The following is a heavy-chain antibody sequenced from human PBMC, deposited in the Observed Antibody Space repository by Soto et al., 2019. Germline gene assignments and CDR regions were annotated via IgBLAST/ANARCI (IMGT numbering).Heavy chain of an antibody. D-gene: IGHD2-2*01. CDR3: ARYIPGVRYYGMDV. CDR2: IGESGTPT. J-gene: IGHJ6*02. Sequence: GGSLRLSCAASGFSFSSYAMKWVRQAPGKGLEWVSLIGESGTPTYYADSVKGRFTISRDNSGNTLFLEVYSLRAEDTAVYYCARYIPGVRYYGMDVWGQGTTVTVSS. V-gene: IGHV3-23*01. CDR1: GFSFSSYA.